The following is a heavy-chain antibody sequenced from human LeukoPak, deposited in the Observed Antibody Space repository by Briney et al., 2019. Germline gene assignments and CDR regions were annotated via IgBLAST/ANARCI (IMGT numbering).Heavy chain of an antibody. D-gene: IGHD4-17*01. V-gene: IGHV4-30-4*01. CDR1: GGSISSGDYY. CDR3: ARIYGEPYYFDY. J-gene: IGHJ4*02. Sequence: SQTLSLTCTVSGGSISSGDYYWSWIRQPPGKGLEWIGYIYYSGSTYYNPSLKSRVAISVDTSKNQFSLKLSSVTAADTAVYYCARIYGEPYYFDYWGQGTLVTVSS. CDR2: IYYSGST.